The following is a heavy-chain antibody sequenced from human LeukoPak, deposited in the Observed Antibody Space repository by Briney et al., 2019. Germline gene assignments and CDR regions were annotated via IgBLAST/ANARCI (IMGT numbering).Heavy chain of an antibody. CDR2: ICYSGST. CDR1: GGSVSSGSYY. J-gene: IGHJ3*02. CDR3: ARADCSGGSCYAFDI. Sequence: PSETLSLTCTVSGGSVSSGSYYWSWIRQPPGKGLEWIGYICYSGSTNYNPSLKSRVTMSVDTSKNQFSLKLSSVTAADTAVYYCARADCSGGSCYAFDIWGQGTMVTVSS. V-gene: IGHV4-61*01. D-gene: IGHD2-15*01.